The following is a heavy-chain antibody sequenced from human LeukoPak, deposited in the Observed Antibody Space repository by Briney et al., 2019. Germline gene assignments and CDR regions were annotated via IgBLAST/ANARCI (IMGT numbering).Heavy chain of an antibody. CDR2: ISSSSSYI. CDR1: GFTFSSYS. D-gene: IGHD3-22*01. Sequence: GSLRLSCAASGFTFSSYSMNWVRQAPGKGLEWVSSISSSSSYIYYADSVKGRFTISRDNAKNSLYLQMNSLRAEDTAVYYCARDLLNYYDSSGYDYWGQGTLVTVSS. V-gene: IGHV3-21*01. J-gene: IGHJ4*02. CDR3: ARDLLNYYDSSGYDY.